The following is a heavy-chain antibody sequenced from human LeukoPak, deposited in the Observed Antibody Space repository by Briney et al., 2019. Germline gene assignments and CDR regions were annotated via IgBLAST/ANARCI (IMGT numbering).Heavy chain of an antibody. CDR1: GGSISSGDYY. Sequence: SQTLSLTCTVSGGSISSGDYYWSWIRQSPGKGLEWIGEINHSGSTNYNPSLKSRVTISVDTSKNQFSLKLSSVTAADTAVYYYARGRIVHTRWGALKYYYYYYYMDVWGKGTTVTVSS. CDR3: ARGRIVHTRWGALKYYYYYYYMDV. CDR2: INHSGST. J-gene: IGHJ6*03. V-gene: IGHV4-30-2*06. D-gene: IGHD1-26*01.